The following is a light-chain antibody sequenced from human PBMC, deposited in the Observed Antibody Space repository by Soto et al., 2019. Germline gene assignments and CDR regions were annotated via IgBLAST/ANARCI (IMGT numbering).Light chain of an antibody. CDR1: QSVGTY. CDR2: GAS. V-gene: IGKV3-15*01. CDR3: QQYNDWPRT. Sequence: EIVMTQSPATLSVSPGERATLSCRASQSVGTYLAWYQQKPGQAPRLLIYGASTRAAGISPRFCGGGSGTEFTLTISSVQSEDFAVYYCQQYNDWPRTFGQRTK. J-gene: IGKJ1*01.